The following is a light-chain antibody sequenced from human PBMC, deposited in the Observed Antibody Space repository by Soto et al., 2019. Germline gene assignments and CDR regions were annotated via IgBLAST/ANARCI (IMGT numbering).Light chain of an antibody. CDR2: EVS. CDR1: SSDVGGYNY. V-gene: IGLV2-14*01. J-gene: IGLJ1*01. CDR3: SSYTITTALV. Sequence: QSVLTQPASVSGSPGQSITISCTGTSSDVGGYNYVSWYQQPPGKAPKLIVYEVSSRPSGVSDRFSGSKSGNTASLTISGLQAEDEADYYCSSYTITTALVFGTGTKVTV.